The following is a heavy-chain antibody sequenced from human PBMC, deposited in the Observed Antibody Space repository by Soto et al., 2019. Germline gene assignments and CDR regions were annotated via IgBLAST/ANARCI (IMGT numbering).Heavy chain of an antibody. V-gene: IGHV3-7*01. Sequence: GGSLRLSCAASGFNFSSYWMSWVRQSPGKGLEWVANINYDAREKYYVDTVKVRFTIARENAKNLLYLSMNSRRAEDTAGHYCAREWDTMIVGASQAFDYWGKGTRGTAPQ. CDR1: GFNFSSYW. J-gene: IGHJ4*02. D-gene: IGHD3-22*01. CDR3: AREWDTMIVGASQAFDY. CDR2: INYDAREK.